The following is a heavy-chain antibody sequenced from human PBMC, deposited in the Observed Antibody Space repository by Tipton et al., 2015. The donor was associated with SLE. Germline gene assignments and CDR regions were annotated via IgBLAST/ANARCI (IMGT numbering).Heavy chain of an antibody. J-gene: IGHJ4*02. D-gene: IGHD1-26*01. Sequence: LRLSCTVSGGSISDYYWSWIRQPAGRGLEWIGRIYSSGSTIYNHSLKSRVTLSLDMSNNQFSLRVRSVTAADTAVYYCARGGGSYYDYWGQGTLVTVSS. V-gene: IGHV4-4*07. CDR3: ARGGGSYYDY. CDR2: IYSSGST. CDR1: GGSISDYY.